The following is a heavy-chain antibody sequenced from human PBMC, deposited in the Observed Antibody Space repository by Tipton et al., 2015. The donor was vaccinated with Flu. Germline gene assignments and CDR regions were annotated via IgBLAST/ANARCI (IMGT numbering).Heavy chain of an antibody. Sequence: TLSLTCTVSGDSMRRDYFWGWIRQAPGKGLEWIGNIHYSGSPHYNPSLKSRVTISVDTSKYQFSLKVSSLTAADTAVYYRARGSGYANVYLDSWGQGTLVAVSS. CDR1: GDSMRRDYF. D-gene: IGHD5-12*01. CDR3: ARGSGYANVYLDS. J-gene: IGHJ4*02. CDR2: IHYSGSP. V-gene: IGHV4-38-2*02.